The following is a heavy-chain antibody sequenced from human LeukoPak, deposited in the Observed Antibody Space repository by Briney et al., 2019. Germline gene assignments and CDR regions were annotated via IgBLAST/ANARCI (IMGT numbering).Heavy chain of an antibody. CDR3: ARGMVRGVIISRRFDP. Sequence: PSETLSLTCTVSGGSISSSSYYWGWIRQPPGKGLEWIGRIYYSGSTYYNPSLKSLVTISVDTSKNQFSLRLSSVTAADTAVYYCARGMVRGVIISRRFDPWGQGTLVTVSS. D-gene: IGHD3-10*01. CDR2: IYYSGST. V-gene: IGHV4-39*07. J-gene: IGHJ5*02. CDR1: GGSISSSSYY.